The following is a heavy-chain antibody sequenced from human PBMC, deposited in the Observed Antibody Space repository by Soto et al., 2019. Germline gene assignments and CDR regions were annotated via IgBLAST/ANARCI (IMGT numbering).Heavy chain of an antibody. J-gene: IGHJ4*02. D-gene: IGHD2-15*01. CDR3: ARPPLPGYSIHFNS. V-gene: IGHV5-51*01. CDR1: GYIFIDYW. Sequence: GESLKISCKASGYIFIDYWIGWVRQMPGKGLEWMGIVYPRDSGTRYSPSFQGQVTISADRSTGTAFLQWRSLKAPDTALYYCARPPLPGYSIHFNSWGQGTLVTSPQ. CDR2: VYPRDSGT.